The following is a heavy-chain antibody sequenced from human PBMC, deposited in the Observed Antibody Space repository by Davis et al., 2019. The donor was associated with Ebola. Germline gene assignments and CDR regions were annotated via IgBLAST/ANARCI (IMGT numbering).Heavy chain of an antibody. J-gene: IGHJ4*02. CDR1: GGSISSYY. D-gene: IGHD3-22*01. CDR2: IYHSGST. V-gene: IGHV4-59*12. CDR3: ARGQWLLGGYFDY. Sequence: SGTLSLTCTVSGGSISSYYWSWIRQPPGKGLEWIGYIYHSGSTYYNPSLKSRVTISVDRSKNQFSLKLSSVTAADTAVYYCARGQWLLGGYFDYWGQGTLVTVSS.